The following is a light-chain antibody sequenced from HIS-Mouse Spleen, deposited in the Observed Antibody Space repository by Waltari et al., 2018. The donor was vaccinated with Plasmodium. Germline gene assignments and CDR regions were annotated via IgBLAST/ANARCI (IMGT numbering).Light chain of an antibody. Sequence: EIVFTQSPATLSLSPGERATLSCKASQSVSSYVACYQQKPGQPPRLLIYDASNRATGIPARFSGSGSGTDFTLTISSLEPEDFAVYYCQQRSNWPPLTFGGGTKVEIK. CDR3: QQRSNWPPLT. J-gene: IGKJ4*01. V-gene: IGKV3-11*01. CDR1: QSVSSY. CDR2: DAS.